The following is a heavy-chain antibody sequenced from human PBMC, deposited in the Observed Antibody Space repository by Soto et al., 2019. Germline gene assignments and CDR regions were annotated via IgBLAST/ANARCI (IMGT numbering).Heavy chain of an antibody. CDR2: IYTSGLT. CDR1: GGSIDSFY. Sequence: QVQLQESGPGLVKPSETLSLTCTVSGGSIDSFYWSWIRQPAGKGLEWIGRIYTSGLTNYNSSLKSRVTMSLETSKNQFSLKLSSVTAADTAVYYCARDVYGSTTSRYYYYYGMDVWGQCTTVTVS. D-gene: IGHD2-2*01. V-gene: IGHV4-4*07. J-gene: IGHJ6*02. CDR3: ARDVYGSTTSRYYYYYGMDV.